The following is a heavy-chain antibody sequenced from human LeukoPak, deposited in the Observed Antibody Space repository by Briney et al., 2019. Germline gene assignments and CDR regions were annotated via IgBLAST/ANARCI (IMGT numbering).Heavy chain of an antibody. J-gene: IGHJ4*02. D-gene: IGHD6-13*01. CDR1: GYTFTSYY. V-gene: IGHV1-46*01. Sequence: GASLKVSCKASGYTFTSYYMHWVRQTPGQRLEWMGIINPSAGSTSYAQKFQGRVTMTRDTSTSTVYMELSSLRSEDTAVYYCARGLIAAAGILYYWGQGTLVTVSS. CDR3: ARGLIAAAGILYY. CDR2: INPSAGST.